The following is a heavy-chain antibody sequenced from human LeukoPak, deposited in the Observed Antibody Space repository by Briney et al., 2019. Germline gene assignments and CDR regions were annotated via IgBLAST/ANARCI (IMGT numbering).Heavy chain of an antibody. CDR3: ARDDGGSSGVDY. CDR1: GYTFTLYG. V-gene: IGHV1-18*01. D-gene: IGHD4-23*01. Sequence: GASATVSFTCSGYTFTLYGISWVRQPPGQGLEWMGFISAYNGNTNYAQKIQGRVSMTTATSTSTAYMELRSLRSDDTAVYYCARDDGGSSGVDYWGQGTLVTVSS. CDR2: ISAYNGNT. J-gene: IGHJ4*02.